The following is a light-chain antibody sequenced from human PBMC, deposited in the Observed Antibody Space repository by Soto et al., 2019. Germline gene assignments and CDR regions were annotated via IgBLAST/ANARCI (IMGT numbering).Light chain of an antibody. CDR2: DVS. V-gene: IGLV2-14*01. CDR3: SSYTSSTTRV. J-gene: IGLJ1*01. Sequence: QSVLTQPASVSGSPGQSITISCTGTSSDVGDYNYVSWYQEHPGKAPKLMIYDVSNWPSGVSNRFSGSKSGSTASLTISGLQAEDEADYYCSSYTSSTTRVFGTGTKLTVL. CDR1: SSDVGDYNY.